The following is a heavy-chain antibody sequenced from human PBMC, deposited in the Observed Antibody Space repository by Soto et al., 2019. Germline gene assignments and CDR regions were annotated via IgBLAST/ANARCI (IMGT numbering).Heavy chain of an antibody. CDR3: ARDFSGKNDAFDI. D-gene: IGHD3-10*01. V-gene: IGHV3-66*01. CDR1: GFTVTTNY. Sequence: GGSLRLSCAASGFTVTTNYMSWVRQPPGKGLEWVSVVYSGGSTYYADSVKGRFTVSRDNSKNTLYPQVNSLRAEDTAVYYCARDFSGKNDAFDIWGQGTVVTVSS. J-gene: IGHJ3*02. CDR2: VYSGGST.